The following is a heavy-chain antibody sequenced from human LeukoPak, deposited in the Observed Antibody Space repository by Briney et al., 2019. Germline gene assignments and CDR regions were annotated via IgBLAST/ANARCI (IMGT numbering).Heavy chain of an antibody. Sequence: GGSLRLSCAASGFTFSSYAMHWVRQAPGKGLEYVSAISSNGGSTYYANSVKGRFTISRDNSKNTLYLQMGSLRAEDMAVYYCARVPLWAGGYFDYWGQGTLVTVSS. J-gene: IGHJ4*02. CDR3: ARVPLWAGGYFDY. D-gene: IGHD3-10*01. CDR2: ISSNGGST. CDR1: GFTFSSYA. V-gene: IGHV3-64*01.